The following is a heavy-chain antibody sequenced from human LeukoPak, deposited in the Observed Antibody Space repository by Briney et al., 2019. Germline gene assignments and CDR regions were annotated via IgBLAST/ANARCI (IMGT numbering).Heavy chain of an antibody. Sequence: PGGSLRLSCAASGFTFRSYNMNWVRQAPGKRPEWVSSISSSSSYIYYADSVKGRFTISRDNAKNSLYLQMNSLRAEDTALYYCARGASRAAYWSQGTLVTVSS. CDR3: ARGASRAAY. CDR2: ISSSSSYI. CDR1: GFTFRSYN. J-gene: IGHJ4*02. V-gene: IGHV3-21*01. D-gene: IGHD2-15*01.